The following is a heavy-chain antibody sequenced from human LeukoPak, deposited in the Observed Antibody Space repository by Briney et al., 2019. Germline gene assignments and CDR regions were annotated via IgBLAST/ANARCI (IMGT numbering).Heavy chain of an antibody. CDR2: INPNSGDT. CDR1: GYTFTGYY. Sequence: ASVKVSCKASGYTFTGYYMHWVRQAPGQGLEWMGRINPNSGDTNYAQKFQGRATMTRDTSSSTAYKELTRLRSDDTAVYYCARTIVGATDFNYWGQGTLVTVSS. D-gene: IGHD1-26*01. CDR3: ARTIVGATDFNY. J-gene: IGHJ4*02. V-gene: IGHV1-2*06.